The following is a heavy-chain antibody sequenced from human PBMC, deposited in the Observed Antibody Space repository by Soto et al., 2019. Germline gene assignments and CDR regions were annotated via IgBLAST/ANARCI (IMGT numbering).Heavy chain of an antibody. CDR1: GFTFSDHY. J-gene: IGHJ4*02. CDR2: TRNKANSYTT. V-gene: IGHV3-72*01. CDR3: TRVPDY. Sequence: ESGGGLVQPGGSLRLSCAASGFTFSDHYIDWVRQAPGKGLEWVGRTRNKANSYTTEYAASVKSRFTISRDDSKNSLYLQMNSLKTEDTAVYFCTRVPDYWGQGVLVTVSS.